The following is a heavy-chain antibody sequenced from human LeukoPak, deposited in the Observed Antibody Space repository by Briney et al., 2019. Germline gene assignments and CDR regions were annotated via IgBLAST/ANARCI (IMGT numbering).Heavy chain of an antibody. Sequence: PSETLSLTCTVSGGSISSGGYYWSWIRQPPGKGLEWIGYIYHSGSTYYNPSLKSRVTISVDRSKNQFSLKLSSVTAADTAVYYCARHGIWFGESWGQGTLVTVSS. J-gene: IGHJ5*02. V-gene: IGHV4-30-2*01. D-gene: IGHD3-10*01. CDR1: GGSISSGGYY. CDR3: ARHGIWFGES. CDR2: IYHSGST.